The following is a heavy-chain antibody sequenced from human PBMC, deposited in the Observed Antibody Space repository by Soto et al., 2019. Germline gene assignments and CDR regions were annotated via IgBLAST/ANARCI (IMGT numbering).Heavy chain of an antibody. CDR3: ARELWFGESTTCDY. J-gene: IGHJ4*02. Sequence: EVQLVESGGGLVQPGGSLRLYCAASGFTFSSYSMNWVRQAPGKGLEWVSYISSSSSTVYYADSVKGRFTISRDNAKNSLYLQMNSLRAEDTAVYYCARELWFGESTTCDYWGQGTLVTVSS. CDR2: ISSSSSTV. V-gene: IGHV3-48*01. CDR1: GFTFSSYS. D-gene: IGHD3-10*01.